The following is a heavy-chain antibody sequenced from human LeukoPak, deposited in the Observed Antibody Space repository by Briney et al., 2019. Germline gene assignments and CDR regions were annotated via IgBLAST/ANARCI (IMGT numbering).Heavy chain of an antibody. Sequence: PSETLSLTCSVSGGSISSSTYYWGWIRQPPGKGLEWIGSIYYSGSTYYNPSLKSRVTISVDTSKNQFSLKLSSVTAADTAVYYCARGPGYSSSWYYYYYYMDVWGKGTTVTVSS. V-gene: IGHV4-39*07. CDR1: GGSISSSTYY. CDR3: ARGPGYSSSWYYYYYYMDV. J-gene: IGHJ6*03. CDR2: IYYSGST. D-gene: IGHD6-13*01.